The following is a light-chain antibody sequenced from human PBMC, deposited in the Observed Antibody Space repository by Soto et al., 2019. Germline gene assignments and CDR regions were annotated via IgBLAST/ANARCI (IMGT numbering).Light chain of an antibody. Sequence: QSALTQPPSVSGAPGQRVTISCTGSSSNIGTGSDVLWYQQLPGTAPKLLIYGNSNRPSGVPDRFSGSFSGTSASLAITGLQAEDEADYYCQSYDSSLSSPYVFGTGTKVTVL. J-gene: IGLJ1*01. V-gene: IGLV1-40*01. CDR2: GNS. CDR1: SSNIGTGSD. CDR3: QSYDSSLSSPYV.